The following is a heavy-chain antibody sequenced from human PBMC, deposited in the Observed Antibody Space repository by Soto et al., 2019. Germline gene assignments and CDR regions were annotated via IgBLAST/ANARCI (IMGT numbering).Heavy chain of an antibody. D-gene: IGHD2-21*02. CDR3: IQSRCGGDCLQSYASHYYYGMDV. J-gene: IGHJ6*02. V-gene: IGHV2-5*02. Sequence: QITLKESGPTLVNPTQTLTLTCTISVFSLSTSGVGVCWILEPPGKALEWLALICWDDDKRYSPSLRSRLTIKKDTSKNQVVLTMTNMDPVDTATYYCIQSRCGGDCLQSYASHYYYGMDVWGQGTTVTVSS. CDR1: VFSLSTSGVG. CDR2: ICWDDDK.